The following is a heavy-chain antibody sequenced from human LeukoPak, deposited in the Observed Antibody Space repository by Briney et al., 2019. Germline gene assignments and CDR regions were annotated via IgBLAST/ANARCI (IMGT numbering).Heavy chain of an antibody. J-gene: IGHJ4*02. V-gene: IGHV3-21*01. CDR3: AREALAEAYCGGDCYFDY. Sequence: GGSLRLSCAASGFTFSSYSMNWVRRAPGKGLEWVSSISSSSSYIYYADSVKGRFTISRDNAKNSLYLQMNSLRAEDTAVYYCAREALAEAYCGGDCYFDYWGQGTLVTVSS. D-gene: IGHD2-21*02. CDR1: GFTFSSYS. CDR2: ISSSSSYI.